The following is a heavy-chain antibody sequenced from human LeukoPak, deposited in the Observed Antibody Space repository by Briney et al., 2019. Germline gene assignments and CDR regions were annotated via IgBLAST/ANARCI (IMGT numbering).Heavy chain of an antibody. D-gene: IGHD1-14*01. J-gene: IGHJ4*02. CDR2: IKQDGSEK. V-gene: IGHV3-7*01. CDR3: ARGRTLFDY. CDR1: GFSFSTYG. Sequence: GGSLRLSCAASGFSFSTYGMSWVRQAPGKGLEWVANIKQDGSEKYYVDSVKGGFTISRDKAKNSLYLQMNSLRAEDTAVYSCARGRTLFDYWGQGTLVTVSS.